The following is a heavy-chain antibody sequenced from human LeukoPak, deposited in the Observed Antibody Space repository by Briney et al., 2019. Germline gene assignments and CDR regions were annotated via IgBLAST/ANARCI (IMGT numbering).Heavy chain of an antibody. CDR2: INSGNNYV. CDR1: GFTFSSYN. CDR3: ARERDSSGYYSFFDY. J-gene: IGHJ4*02. V-gene: IGHV3-21*01. D-gene: IGHD3-22*01. Sequence: GGSLRLSCAASGFTFSSYNMNWVRQAPGKGLEWVSSINSGNNYVYYADSVKGRFTISRDNAKNSLYLQMNSLRAEDTAVYYCARERDSSGYYSFFDYWGQGTLVTVSS.